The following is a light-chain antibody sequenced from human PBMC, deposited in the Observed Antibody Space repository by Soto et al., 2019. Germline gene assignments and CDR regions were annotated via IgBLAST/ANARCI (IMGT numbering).Light chain of an antibody. CDR1: SGSVSTSYY. V-gene: IGLV8-61*01. CDR2: NTT. J-gene: IGLJ2*01. Sequence: QTVVTQEPSFSVSPGGTVILTCGLTSGSVSTSYYPRWYQQSPGLAPRTLIYNTTTRSSGVPDRFSGSILGNKAALTITGAQSDDESDYLCALYVGSGTVVFGGGTQLTVL. CDR3: ALYVGSGTVV.